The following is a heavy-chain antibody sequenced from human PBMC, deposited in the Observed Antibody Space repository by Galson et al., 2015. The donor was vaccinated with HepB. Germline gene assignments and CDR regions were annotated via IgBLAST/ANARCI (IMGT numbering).Heavy chain of an antibody. D-gene: IGHD2-2*01. CDR3: AREGLGYCSSTSCAVWFDP. CDR1: GYTFTSYG. V-gene: IGHV1-18*01. Sequence: SVKVSCKASGYTFTSYGISWVRQAPGQGLEWMGWISAYNGNTNYAQKLQGRVTMTTDTSTSTAYMELRSLRSDDTAVYYCAREGLGYCSSTSCAVWFDPWGQGTLVTVSS. CDR2: ISAYNGNT. J-gene: IGHJ5*02.